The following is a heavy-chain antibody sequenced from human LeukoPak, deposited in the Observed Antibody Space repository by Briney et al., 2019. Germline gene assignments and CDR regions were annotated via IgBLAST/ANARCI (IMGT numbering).Heavy chain of an antibody. V-gene: IGHV3-23*01. CDR2: ISGSGGST. Sequence: GGSLRLSCAASGFTFSDYYMNWIRQAPGKGLEWVSAISGSGGSTYYADSVKGRFTISRDNSKNTLYLQMNSLRAEDTAVYYCAKDDDSSGYDYWGQGTLVTVPS. CDR1: GFTFSDYY. CDR3: AKDDDSSGYDY. D-gene: IGHD3-22*01. J-gene: IGHJ4*02.